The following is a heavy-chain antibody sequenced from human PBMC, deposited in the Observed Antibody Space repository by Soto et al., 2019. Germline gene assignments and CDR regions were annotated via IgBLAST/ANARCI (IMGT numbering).Heavy chain of an antibody. CDR1: GGSFSGYY. CDR3: ARSAEQLTIAAGYYFDY. D-gene: IGHD6-13*01. CDR2: INHSGST. Sequence: SETLSLTCVVYGGSFSGYYWSWIRQPPGKGLEWIGEINHSGSTNYNPSLKSRVTISVDTSKNQFSLKLSSVTAADTAVYYCARSAEQLTIAAGYYFDYWGQGTLVTVSS. J-gene: IGHJ4*02. V-gene: IGHV4-34*01.